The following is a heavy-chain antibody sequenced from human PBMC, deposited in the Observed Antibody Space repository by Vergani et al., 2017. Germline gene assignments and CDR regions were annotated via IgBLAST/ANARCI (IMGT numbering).Heavy chain of an antibody. CDR2: IWYDGSNK. CDR1: GFTFSSYG. J-gene: IGHJ4*02. D-gene: IGHD2-15*01. V-gene: IGHV3-33*01. CDR3: ARDPPQYCSGGSCYLDY. Sequence: QVQLVESGGGVVQPGRSLRLSCAASGFTFSSYGMHWVRQAPGKGLEWVAVIWYDGSNKYYADSVKGRFTISRDNSKNTLYLQMNSLRAEDTAVYYCARDPPQYCSGGSCYLDYLGQGTLVTVSS.